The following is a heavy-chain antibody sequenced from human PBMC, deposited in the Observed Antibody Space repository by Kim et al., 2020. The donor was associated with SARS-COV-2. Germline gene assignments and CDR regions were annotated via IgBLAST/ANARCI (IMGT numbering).Heavy chain of an antibody. CDR2: IWYDGSNK. CDR3: ARDDQQWLVNYYYGMDV. Sequence: GGSLRLSCAASGFTFSSYGMHWVRQAPGKGLEWVAVIWYDGSNKYYVDSVKGRFTISRDNSKNTLYLQMNSLRAEDTAVYYCARDDQQWLVNYYYGMDVWGQGTTVTVSS. CDR1: GFTFSSYG. V-gene: IGHV3-33*01. J-gene: IGHJ6*02. D-gene: IGHD6-19*01.